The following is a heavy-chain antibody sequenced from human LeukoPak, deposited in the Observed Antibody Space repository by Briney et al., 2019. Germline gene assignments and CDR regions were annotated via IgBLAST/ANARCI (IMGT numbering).Heavy chain of an antibody. CDR3: AKPLVRGVQYYGMDV. CDR1: GFTFDDYA. D-gene: IGHD3-10*01. V-gene: IGHV3-9*01. Sequence: GGSLRLSCAASGFTFDDYAMHWVRQAPGKGLEWVSGISWNSGSIGYADSVKGRFTISRDNAKNSLYLQMNSLRAEDTALYYCAKPLVRGVQYYGMDVWGQGTTVTVSS. CDR2: ISWNSGSI. J-gene: IGHJ6*02.